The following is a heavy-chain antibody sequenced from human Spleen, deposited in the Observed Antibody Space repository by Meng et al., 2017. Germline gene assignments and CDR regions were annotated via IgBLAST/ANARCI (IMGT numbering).Heavy chain of an antibody. CDR2: INAGNGNT. V-gene: IGHV1-3*01. D-gene: IGHD3-22*01. CDR1: GFTFTTYN. CDR3: ASYDCFDSSADDAFDI. J-gene: IGHJ3*02. Sequence: ASVKVSCKASGFTFTTYNVHWVRLAPGQRFEWMGWINAGNGNTKYSQKFQGRLTFTTDTSASTAYMELSSLRSEDTAVYYCASYDCFDSSADDAFDIWGQGTMVTVSS.